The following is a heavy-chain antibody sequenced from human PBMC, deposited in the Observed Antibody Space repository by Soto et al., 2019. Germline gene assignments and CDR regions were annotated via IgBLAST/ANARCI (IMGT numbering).Heavy chain of an antibody. V-gene: IGHV3-43D*04. J-gene: IGHJ1*01. D-gene: IGHD3-22*01. CDR3: AKSLYYYDSSPLDH. CDR1: GFDFEYYA. Sequence: GGSLRLSCAAAGFDFEYYAMHWVRQFPGKGLEWVSLTNSDGTDSYYVDSVEGRFTISRDNAKRTLYLQMDRLRPEDTALYFCAKSLYYYDSSPLDHWGQGTLVTVSS. CDR2: TNSDGTDS.